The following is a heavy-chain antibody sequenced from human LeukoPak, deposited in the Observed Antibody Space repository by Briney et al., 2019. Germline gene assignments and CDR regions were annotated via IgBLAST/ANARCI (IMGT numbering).Heavy chain of an antibody. V-gene: IGHV4-61*08. D-gene: IGHD4-17*01. CDR2: IYYSGST. CDR1: GGSISSGGYY. CDR3: ASRTADDYGDYGLSFFDY. J-gene: IGHJ4*02. Sequence: SETLSLTCTVSGGSISSGGYYWSWIRQHPGKGLEWIGYIYYSGSTNYNPSLKSRVTISVDTSKNQFSLKLSSVTAADTAVYYCASRTADDYGDYGLSFFDYWGQGTLVTVSS.